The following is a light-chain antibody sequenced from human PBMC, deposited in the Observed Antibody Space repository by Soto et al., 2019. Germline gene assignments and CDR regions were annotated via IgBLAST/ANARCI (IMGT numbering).Light chain of an antibody. V-gene: IGKV1-39*01. CDR2: AAS. CDR3: QQSYRTPIT. Sequence: DIQMTQSPSSLSASVVDRVTITCRASQTIASYLNWYQQKPGKAPRFLIYAASSLQSGVPSRFSGSGSGTDFTLTISSLQPEDFATYFCQQSYRTPITFGQGTQLEIK. J-gene: IGKJ5*01. CDR1: QTIASY.